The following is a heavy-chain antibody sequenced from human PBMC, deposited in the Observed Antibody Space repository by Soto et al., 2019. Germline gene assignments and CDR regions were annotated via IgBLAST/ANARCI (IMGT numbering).Heavy chain of an antibody. V-gene: IGHV4-30-2*01. Sequence: SETLSLTCAVSGGSISSGGYSWSWIRQPPGKGLEWIGYIYHSGSTYYNPSLKSRVTISVDRPKNQFSLKLSSVTAADTAVYYCARGRGSGRRSDYDYWGQGTLVTVS. CDR1: GGSISSGGYS. J-gene: IGHJ4*02. CDR2: IYHSGST. CDR3: ARGRGSGRRSDYDY. D-gene: IGHD3-10*01.